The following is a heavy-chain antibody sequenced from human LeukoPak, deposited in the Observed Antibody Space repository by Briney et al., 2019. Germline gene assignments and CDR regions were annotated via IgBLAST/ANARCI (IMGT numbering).Heavy chain of an antibody. CDR2: IYYSGST. V-gene: IGHV4-59*08. CDR3: ARHFGWLSFDY. D-gene: IGHD3-22*01. CDR1: GGSISSYY. Sequence: SETLSLTCTVSGGSISSYYWSWIRQPPGKGLEWIGYIYYSGSTNYNPSLKSRVTISVDTSKNQFSLKLSSVTAADTAVYYCARHFGWLSFDYWGQGTLVTVSS. J-gene: IGHJ4*02.